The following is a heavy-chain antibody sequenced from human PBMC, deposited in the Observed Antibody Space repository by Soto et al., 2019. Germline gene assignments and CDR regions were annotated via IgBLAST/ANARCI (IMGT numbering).Heavy chain of an antibody. J-gene: IGHJ4*02. D-gene: IGHD6-6*01. V-gene: IGHV3-30-3*01. CDR1: GFTFSSYA. CDR2: ISYDGSNK. CDR3: ASIAARPYRIDY. Sequence: QVQLVESGGGVVQPGRSLRLSCAASGFTFSSYAMHWVRQAPGKGLEWVAVISYDGSNKYYADSVKGRFTISRDNSKNTLYLQMNSLRAEDTAVYYCASIAARPYRIDYWGQGTLVTVSS.